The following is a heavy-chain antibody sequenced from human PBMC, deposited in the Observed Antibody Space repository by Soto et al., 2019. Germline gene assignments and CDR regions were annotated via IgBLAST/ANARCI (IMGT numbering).Heavy chain of an antibody. V-gene: IGHV3-74*01. J-gene: IGHJ3*01. CDR3: ARGYKGGFDL. CDR1: GFTFNYYW. D-gene: IGHD5-18*01. CDR2: IHSDGSST. Sequence: EVQLVESEGGLVQRGGSLRLSCAASGFTFNYYWMHWVRQAPGQGLVWVSHIHSDGSSTTYADSVKGRFTISRDNAKNTLYLQRNSLRAEDTAVYYCARGYKGGFDLWGQGTTVTVSS.